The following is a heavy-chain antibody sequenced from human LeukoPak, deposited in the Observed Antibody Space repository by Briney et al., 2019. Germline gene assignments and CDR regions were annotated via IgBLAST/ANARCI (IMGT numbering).Heavy chain of an antibody. CDR1: GFTFSSYG. CDR2: ISYDGGNK. D-gene: IGHD3-9*01. Sequence: GGSLRLSCAASGFTFSSYGMHWVRQAPGKGLEWVAVISYDGGNKYYADSVKGRFTVSRDNSKNTLYLQMNSLRAEDTAVYYCAKDFDSPYYYMDVWGKGTTVTVSS. J-gene: IGHJ6*03. CDR3: AKDFDSPYYYMDV. V-gene: IGHV3-30*18.